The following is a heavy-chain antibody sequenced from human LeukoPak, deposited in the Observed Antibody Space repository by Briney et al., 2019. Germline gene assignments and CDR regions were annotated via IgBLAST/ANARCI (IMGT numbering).Heavy chain of an antibody. CDR3: ASTRSTSDWYTRGFEY. CDR2: ISSSGSIT. V-gene: IGHV3-48*03. D-gene: IGHD6-19*01. CDR1: GFSFSSYQ. Sequence: GGSLRLSCADSGFSFSSYQMNWVRQAPGKGLEWISYISSSGSITFYADSEKGRFTISRDNARNSLYLQMNSLRAEDTAVYYCASTRSTSDWYTRGFEYWGQGTLVTVSS. J-gene: IGHJ4*02.